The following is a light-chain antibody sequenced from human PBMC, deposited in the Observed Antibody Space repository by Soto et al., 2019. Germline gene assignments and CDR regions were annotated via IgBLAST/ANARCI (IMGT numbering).Light chain of an antibody. V-gene: IGKV3-15*01. CDR3: QQGHNCPLT. Sequence: EIVMTQSPATLSLSPGERAALSCRASPSINSDLAWYQQKPGQPPMLLIYGASTRATGVPARFTGSESGSDIPLTISGLQDEDVAVYYCQQGHNCPLTFGQGTKVEI. CDR1: PSINSD. J-gene: IGKJ2*01. CDR2: GAS.